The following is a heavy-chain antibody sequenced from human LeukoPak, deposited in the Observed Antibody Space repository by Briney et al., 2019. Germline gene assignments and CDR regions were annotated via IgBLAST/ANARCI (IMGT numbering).Heavy chain of an antibody. CDR2: ISGSGGST. V-gene: IGHV3-23*01. CDR1: GFTFSSYA. D-gene: IGHD1-26*01. CDR3: AKVEIRWWELPYPMDY. Sequence: HPGGSLRLSCAASGFTFSSYAMSWVRQAPGKGLEWVSAISGSGGSTYYADSVKGRFTISRDNSKNTLYLQMNSLRAEDTAVYYCAKVEIRWWELPYPMDYWGQGTLVTVSS. J-gene: IGHJ4*02.